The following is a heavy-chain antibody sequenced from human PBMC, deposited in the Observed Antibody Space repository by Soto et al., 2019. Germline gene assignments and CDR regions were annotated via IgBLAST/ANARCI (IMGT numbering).Heavy chain of an antibody. CDR2: INAGNGNT. D-gene: IGHD6-19*01. CDR1: GYTFTSYA. CDR3: ARGVAGPLHWFDP. V-gene: IGHV1-3*01. Sequence: QVQLVQSGAEVKKPGASVKVSCKASGYTFTSYAMHWVRQAPGQRLEWMGWINAGNGNTKYSQKLQGRVTITRDTSASTAYMELSSLRSEDTAVYYCARGVAGPLHWFDPWGKGTLVTVSS. J-gene: IGHJ5*02.